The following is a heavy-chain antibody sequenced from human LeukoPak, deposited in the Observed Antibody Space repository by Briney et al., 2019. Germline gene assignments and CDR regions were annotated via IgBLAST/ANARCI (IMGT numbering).Heavy chain of an antibody. CDR3: ARVPSGSYYYYYYMDV. Sequence: PGGSLRLSCAASGFTFSSYGMSWVRQAPGKGLEWVSGINWNGGSTGYADSVKGRFTISRDNAKNSLYLQMNSLRAEDTALYYCARVPSGSYYYYYYMDVWGKGTTVTVSS. V-gene: IGHV3-20*04. CDR2: INWNGGST. CDR1: GFTFSSYG. D-gene: IGHD1-26*01. J-gene: IGHJ6*03.